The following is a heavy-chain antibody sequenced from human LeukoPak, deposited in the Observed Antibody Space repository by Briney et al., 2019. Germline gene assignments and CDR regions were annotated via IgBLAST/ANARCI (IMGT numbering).Heavy chain of an antibody. CDR3: ARGLEWLTRRHTWFDP. V-gene: IGHV1-18*01. J-gene: IGHJ5*02. CDR1: CYTFTNYA. Sequence: ASVKVSCKASCYTFTNYAFAWVRQAPGQGLEWMGWSSAYNGNTNYAQKLQGRVTMTTDTSTSTAYMELRSLRSDDTAVYYCARGLEWLTRRHTWFDPWGQGTLVTVSS. D-gene: IGHD3-3*01. CDR2: SSAYNGNT.